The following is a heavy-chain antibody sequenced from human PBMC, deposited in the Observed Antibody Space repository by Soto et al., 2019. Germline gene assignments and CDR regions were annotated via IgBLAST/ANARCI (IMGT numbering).Heavy chain of an antibody. Sequence: EVQLLESGGGLVQPGGSLRLSCAASGFAFSSYSMTWVRQAPGKGLEWVSAISAGGGSTYYADSVKGRFTISRDNSKNTLYLQMNNLRAEDTALYYCAQAPPSYYDHGGYYLLNMDVWGQGTTVTVSS. V-gene: IGHV3-23*01. CDR3: AQAPPSYYDHGGYYLLNMDV. CDR2: ISAGGGST. D-gene: IGHD3-22*01. CDR1: GFAFSSYS. J-gene: IGHJ6*02.